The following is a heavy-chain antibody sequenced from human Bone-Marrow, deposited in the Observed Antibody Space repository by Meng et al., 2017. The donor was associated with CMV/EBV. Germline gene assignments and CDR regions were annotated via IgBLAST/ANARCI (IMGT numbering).Heavy chain of an antibody. V-gene: IGHV4-34*01. CDR1: GGSFSGYY. J-gene: IGHJ4*01. D-gene: IGHD3-10*01. CDR3: ARVEAPGPGGYFDY. CDR2: INHSGST. Sequence: GSLRLSCAVYGGSFSGYYWSWIRQPPGKGLEWIGEINHSGSTNYNPSPKSRVTISVDTSKNQFSLKLSSVTAADTSVYYCARVEAPGPGGYFDYWGQGTLVTFSS.